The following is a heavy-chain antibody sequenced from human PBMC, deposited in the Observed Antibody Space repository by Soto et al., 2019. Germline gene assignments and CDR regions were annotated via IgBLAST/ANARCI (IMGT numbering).Heavy chain of an antibody. Sequence: GGSLRLSCAASGFTFDDYAMHWVRQAPGKGLEWVSRISWSSGSIYYADSVKGRFTISRDNSKNTLYLQMNSLRAEDTAVYYCAKDSSSSWFDAFDIWGQGTMVTVSS. CDR1: GFTFDDYA. V-gene: IGHV3-9*01. CDR2: ISWSSGSI. CDR3: AKDSSSSWFDAFDI. D-gene: IGHD6-13*01. J-gene: IGHJ3*02.